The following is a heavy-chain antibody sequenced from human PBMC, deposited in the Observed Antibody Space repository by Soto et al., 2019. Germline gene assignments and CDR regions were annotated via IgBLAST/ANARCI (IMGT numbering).Heavy chain of an antibody. D-gene: IGHD2-8*01. CDR2: IYYSGST. V-gene: IGHV4-59*08. J-gene: IGHJ4*02. CDR1: GGSISSYY. CDR3: ARRWGYAIDY. Sequence: QVQLRESGPGLVKPSETLSLTCTVSGGSISSYYWSWIRQPPGKGLEWIGYIYYSGSTNYNPSLKSRVTISVDTSKNQFSLKLSSVTAADTAVYYCARRWGYAIDYWGQGTLVTVSS.